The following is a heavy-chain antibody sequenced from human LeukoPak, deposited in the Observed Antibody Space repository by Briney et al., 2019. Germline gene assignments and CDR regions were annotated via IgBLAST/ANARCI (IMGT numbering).Heavy chain of an antibody. CDR3: ARGASRVIVVVVEGFDY. D-gene: IGHD2-15*01. Sequence: AASVKVSCKASGYTFTDYFIHWVRQAPGQGLEWMGWINPNSGGTNYAQKFQGRVTMTRDTSISTAYMELSRLRSDDTAVYYCARGASRVIVVVVEGFDYWGQGTLVTVSS. J-gene: IGHJ4*02. CDR2: INPNSGGT. CDR1: GYTFTDYF. V-gene: IGHV1-2*02.